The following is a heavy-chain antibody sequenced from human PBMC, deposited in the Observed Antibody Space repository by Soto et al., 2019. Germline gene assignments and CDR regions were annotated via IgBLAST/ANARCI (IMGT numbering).Heavy chain of an antibody. CDR3: AKARYWDFWSGYYTGQVDY. D-gene: IGHD3-3*01. V-gene: IGHV3-23*01. Sequence: EVQLLESGGGLVQPGGSLRLSCAASGFTFSSYAMSWVRQAPGKGLEWVSAISGSGGSTYYADSVKGRFTISRDNSKNTLYLQMNSLRAEDTAVYYCAKARYWDFWSGYYTGQVDYWGHGTLVTVSS. CDR1: GFTFSSYA. CDR2: ISGSGGST. J-gene: IGHJ4*01.